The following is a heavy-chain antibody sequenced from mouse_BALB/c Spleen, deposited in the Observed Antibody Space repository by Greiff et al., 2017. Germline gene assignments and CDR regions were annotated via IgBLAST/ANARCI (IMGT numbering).Heavy chain of an antibody. CDR1: GFSLTSYG. D-gene: IGHD2-14*01. CDR3: ARNSHRYDAMDY. Sequence: QVHVKQSGPGLVQPSQSLSITCTVSGFSLTSYGVHWVRQSPGKGLEWLGVIWSGGSTDYNAAFISRLSISKDNSKSQVFFKMNSLQADDTAIYYCARNSHRYDAMDYWGQGTSVTVSS. CDR2: IWSGGST. V-gene: IGHV2-4-1*01. J-gene: IGHJ4*01.